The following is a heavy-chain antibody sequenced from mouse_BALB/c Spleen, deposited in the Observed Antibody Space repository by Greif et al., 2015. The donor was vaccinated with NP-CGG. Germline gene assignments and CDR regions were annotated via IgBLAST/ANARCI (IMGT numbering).Heavy chain of an antibody. CDR3: ATGTYFDV. Sequence: VKLMESGAELAKPGASVKMSCKASGYTFTSYWMHWVKQRPGQGLEWIGYINPNTGYTEYNQKFKDKATLTADKSSSTAYMQLSSLTSEDSAVYYCATGTYFDVWGAGTTVTVSS. J-gene: IGHJ1*01. D-gene: IGHD4-1*01. CDR1: GYTFTSYW. CDR2: INPNTGYT. V-gene: IGHV1-7*01.